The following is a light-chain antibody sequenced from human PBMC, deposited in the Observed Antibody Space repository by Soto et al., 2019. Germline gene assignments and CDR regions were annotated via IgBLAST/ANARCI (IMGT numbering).Light chain of an antibody. J-gene: IGKJ1*01. CDR1: QSVTSNY. CDR3: QQYGSSPWT. CDR2: GAS. Sequence: EIVLTQSPGTLSLSPGERATLLCRASQSVTSNYLAWYQQKPGQAPRLLIYGASSRATGIPDKFSGSGSGLDFTLTITRLEPDDFGVYFCQQYGSSPWTFGQGTKVEIK. V-gene: IGKV3-20*01.